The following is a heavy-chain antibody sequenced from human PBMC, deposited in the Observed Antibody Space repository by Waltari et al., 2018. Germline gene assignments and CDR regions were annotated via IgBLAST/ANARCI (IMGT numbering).Heavy chain of an antibody. CDR2: IYYSGST. V-gene: IGHV4-59*01. Sequence: QVQLPESGPGLVKPSETLSLTCTVSGGSISSYYWSWIRQPPGKGLEWIGYIYYSGSTNYNPSLKSRVTISVDTSKNQFSLKLSSVTAADTAVYYCARTAGNFDYWGQGTLVTVSS. J-gene: IGHJ4*02. CDR1: GGSISSYY. CDR3: ARTAGNFDY.